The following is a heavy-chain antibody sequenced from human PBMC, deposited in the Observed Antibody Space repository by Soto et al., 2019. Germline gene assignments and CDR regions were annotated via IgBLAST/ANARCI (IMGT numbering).Heavy chain of an antibody. CDR3: ARDSRTYYDFWGGWAPYYYYYGMDV. Sequence: SETLSLTCTVSGGSISSYYWSWIRQPAGKGLEWIGRIYTSGSTNYNPSLKSRVTMSVDTSKNQFSLKLSSVTAADTAVYYCARDSRTYYDFWGGWAPYYYYYGMDVWGQGTTVTV. D-gene: IGHD3-3*01. J-gene: IGHJ6*02. V-gene: IGHV4-4*07. CDR1: GGSISSYY. CDR2: IYTSGST.